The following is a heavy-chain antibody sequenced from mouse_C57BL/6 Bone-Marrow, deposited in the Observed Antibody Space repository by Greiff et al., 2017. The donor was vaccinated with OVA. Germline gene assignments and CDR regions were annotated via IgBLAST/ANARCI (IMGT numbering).Heavy chain of an antibody. CDR1: GYTFTSYW. CDR3: ARSGLFYAMDY. D-gene: IGHD3-1*01. J-gene: IGHJ4*01. CDR2: SDPSDSYT. Sequence: VQLQQPGAELVMPGASVKLSCKASGYTFTSYWMHWVKQRPGQGLEWIGESDPSDSYTNYNQKFKGKSTLTVDKSSSTAYMQLSSLTSEDAAVYYCARSGLFYAMDYWGQGTSVTVSS. V-gene: IGHV1-69*01.